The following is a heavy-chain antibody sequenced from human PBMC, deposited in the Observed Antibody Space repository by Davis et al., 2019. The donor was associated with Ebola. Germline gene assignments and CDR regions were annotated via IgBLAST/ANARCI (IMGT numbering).Heavy chain of an antibody. CDR1: GGSISSGSYY. Sequence: MPSETLSLTCSVSGGSISSGSYYWSWIRQPPGKGLEWIGYIYYSGSTYYNPSLKSRVTMSIDTSRNQFSLNLRSVTAADTAIYYCGRGRGWQRGNWFDPWGQGTLVTVSS. CDR3: GRGRGWQRGNWFDP. V-gene: IGHV4-30-4*01. J-gene: IGHJ5*02. D-gene: IGHD6-25*01. CDR2: IYYSGST.